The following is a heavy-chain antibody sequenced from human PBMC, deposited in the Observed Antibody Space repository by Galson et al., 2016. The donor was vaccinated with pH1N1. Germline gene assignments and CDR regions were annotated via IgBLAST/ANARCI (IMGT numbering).Heavy chain of an antibody. D-gene: IGHD3-3*01. Sequence: SLRLSCAASGFTVSSNYMSWVRQAPGKGLEWVSLIYSGGRTYYADSVKGRFTISRDNSKNTLYLQMNSLRVEDTALYYCARVSDFWSYYYDNMDVWGQGTTVTFSS. CDR3: ARVSDFWSYYYDNMDV. V-gene: IGHV3-53*01. J-gene: IGHJ6*02. CDR2: IYSGGRT. CDR1: GFTVSSNY.